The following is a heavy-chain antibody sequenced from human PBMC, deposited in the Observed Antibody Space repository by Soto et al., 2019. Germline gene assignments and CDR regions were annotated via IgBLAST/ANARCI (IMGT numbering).Heavy chain of an antibody. J-gene: IGHJ4*02. Sequence: ASVKVSFKTSGYTFTSYGISWVRQAPGQGLEWMGWISTDKGKTNYAQKFQGRVTMTTDTSTSTAYMELRSLRSDDTAVYYCATRSPAFDFWGQGTLVTVSS. CDR2: ISTDKGKT. CDR3: ATRSPAFDF. CDR1: GYTFTSYG. V-gene: IGHV1-18*01.